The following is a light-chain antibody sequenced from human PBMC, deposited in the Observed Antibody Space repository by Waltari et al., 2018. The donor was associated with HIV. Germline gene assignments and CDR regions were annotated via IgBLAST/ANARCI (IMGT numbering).Light chain of an antibody. CDR1: QSVLYSSNNKNY. CDR3: QQYYSTPPT. CDR2: WAS. Sequence: IVMTQSPDSLAVSLGERATINCQSSQSVLYSSNNKNYLAWYQQKPGQPPKLLIYWASTRESGVPDRFSGSGSGTDFTLTISSLQAEDVAVYYCQQYYSTPPTFGQGTKLEIK. J-gene: IGKJ2*01. V-gene: IGKV4-1*01.